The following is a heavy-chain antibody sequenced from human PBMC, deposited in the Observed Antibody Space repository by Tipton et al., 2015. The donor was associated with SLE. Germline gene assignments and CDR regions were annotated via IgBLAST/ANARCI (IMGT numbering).Heavy chain of an antibody. D-gene: IGHD3-16*02. CDR3: ARDSSKLSHAFDI. CDR1: GGSFSGYY. J-gene: IGHJ3*02. Sequence: TLSLTCAVYGGSFSGYYWCWIRQPPGKGLEWIGEINHSGSTNYNPSLKSRVTISVDTSKNQFSLKLSSVTAADTAVYYCARDSSKLSHAFDIWGQGTMVTVSS. V-gene: IGHV4-34*01. CDR2: INHSGST.